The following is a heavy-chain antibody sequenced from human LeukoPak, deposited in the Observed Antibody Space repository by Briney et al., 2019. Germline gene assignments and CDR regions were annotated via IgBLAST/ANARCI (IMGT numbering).Heavy chain of an antibody. J-gene: IGHJ4*02. D-gene: IGHD6-13*01. V-gene: IGHV4-59*08. CDR1: GGSISSYY. CDR3: ARHPRGYSNHLDY. Sequence: SETLSLTCTVSGGSISSYYWSWIRQPPGKGLEWIGYIFYSGSTNYNPSLKSRVTISVDTSKNQFSLKLSSVTAADTAVYYCARHPRGYSNHLDYWGQGILVTVSS. CDR2: IFYSGST.